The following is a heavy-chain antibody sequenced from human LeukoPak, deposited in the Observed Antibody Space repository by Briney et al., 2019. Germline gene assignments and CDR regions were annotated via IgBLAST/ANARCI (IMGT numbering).Heavy chain of an antibody. CDR1: GFTFSSYA. CDR2: ISGSGGST. D-gene: IGHD3-3*01. CDR3: ASQLDDFWSGYLRQDAFDI. Sequence: GGSLRLSCAASGFTFSSYAMSWVRQAPGKGLEWVSAISGSGGSTYYADSVKGRFTISRDNSKNTLYLQMNSLRAEDTAVYYCASQLDDFWSGYLRQDAFDIWGQGTMVTVSS. J-gene: IGHJ3*02. V-gene: IGHV3-23*01.